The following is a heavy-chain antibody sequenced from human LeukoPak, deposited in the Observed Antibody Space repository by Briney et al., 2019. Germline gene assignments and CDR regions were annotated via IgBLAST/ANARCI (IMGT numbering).Heavy chain of an antibody. J-gene: IGHJ5*01. CDR3: AKDDGSATMGFDS. Sequence: SVKVSCKASGGTFSNYAFSWVRRAPGQGLEWMGGIIPIFRTTNYAEQFQGRVTITTDESTNTAYLDLSSLRSEDTAVYYCAKDDGSATMGFDSWGQGTLVSVSS. CDR2: IIPIFRTT. CDR1: GGTFSNYA. D-gene: IGHD1-26*01. V-gene: IGHV1-69*05.